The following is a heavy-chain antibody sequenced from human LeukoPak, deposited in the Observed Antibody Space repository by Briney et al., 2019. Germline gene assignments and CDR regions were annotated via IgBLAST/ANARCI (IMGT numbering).Heavy chain of an antibody. J-gene: IGHJ4*02. D-gene: IGHD1-26*01. Sequence: KTGGSLRLSCAASGFTFDDYGMSWVRQAPGKGLEWVSRISTDGRSTNYADSVKGRFTISRDNAKNALYLQMNSLRVEDTAVYYCVRGMGDWGQGTLVTVSS. V-gene: IGHV3-74*01. CDR2: ISTDGRST. CDR1: GFTFDDYG. CDR3: VRGMGD.